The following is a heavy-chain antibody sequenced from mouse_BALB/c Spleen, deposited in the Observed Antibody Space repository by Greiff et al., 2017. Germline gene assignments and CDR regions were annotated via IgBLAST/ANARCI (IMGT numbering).Heavy chain of an antibody. CDR2: ISSGGSYT. CDR1: GFTFSSNA. D-gene: IGHD1-1*02. Sequence: DVMLVESGGGLVKPGGSLKLSCAASGFTFSSNAMSWVRQSPEKRLEWVAEISSGGSYTYYPDTVTGRFTISRDNAKNTLYLEMSSLRSEDTAMYYCARVSRGGSGSWFAYWGQGTLVTVSA. J-gene: IGHJ3*01. CDR3: ARVSRGGSGSWFAY. V-gene: IGHV5-9-4*01.